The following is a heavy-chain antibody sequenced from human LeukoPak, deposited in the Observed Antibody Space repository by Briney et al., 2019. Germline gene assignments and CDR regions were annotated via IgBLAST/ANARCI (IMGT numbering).Heavy chain of an antibody. CDR2: ISSSSSTI. CDR3: ARDYGDYSDDY. CDR1: GSTFSSYS. V-gene: IGHV3-48*01. Sequence: GGSLRLSCAASGSTFSSYSMNWVRQAPGKGLEWVSYISSSSSTIYYADSVKGRFTISRDNAKNSLYLQMNSLRAEDTAVYYCARDYGDYSDDYWGQGTLVTVSS. D-gene: IGHD4-17*01. J-gene: IGHJ4*02.